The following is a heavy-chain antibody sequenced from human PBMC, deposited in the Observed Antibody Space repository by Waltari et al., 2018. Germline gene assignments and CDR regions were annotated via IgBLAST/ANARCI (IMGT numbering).Heavy chain of an antibody. Sequence: QVQLVQSGAEVKKPGSSVKVSCKASGGTFSSYAISWVRQAPGQGLEWMGGIIPNSGGTNYAQKFQGRVTMTRDTSISTAYMELSRLRSDDTAVYYCARGGIAAAGSGFEKENWFDPWGQGTLVTVSS. CDR1: GGTFSSYA. CDR3: ARGGIAAAGSGFEKENWFDP. J-gene: IGHJ5*02. D-gene: IGHD6-13*01. V-gene: IGHV1-2*02. CDR2: IIPNSGGT.